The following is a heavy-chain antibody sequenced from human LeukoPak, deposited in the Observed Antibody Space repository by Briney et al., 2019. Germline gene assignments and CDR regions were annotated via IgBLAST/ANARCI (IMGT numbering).Heavy chain of an antibody. CDR2: IIPIFGTA. CDR1: GGTFSSYA. D-gene: IGHD2/OR15-2a*01. J-gene: IGHJ3*02. Sequence: GASVKVSCKASGGTFSSYAISWVRQAPGQGLEWMGGIIPIFGTANYAQKFQGRVTITADESTSTAYMELSSLRSEDTAVYYCESRNNDAFDIWGQGTMVTVSS. V-gene: IGHV1-69*13. CDR3: ESRNNDAFDI.